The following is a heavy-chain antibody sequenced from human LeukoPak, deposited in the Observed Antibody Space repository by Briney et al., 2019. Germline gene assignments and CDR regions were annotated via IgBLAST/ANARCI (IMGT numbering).Heavy chain of an antibody. CDR3: AKVEAAAAATLRGFDY. V-gene: IGHV3-23*01. D-gene: IGHD6-13*01. Sequence: PGGSLRLSCAASGFTFSSYAMSWVRQAPGKGLEWVSSISSSGSSTYYADSVKGRFTISRDNSKNTLYLQMNSLRAEDTAVYYCAKVEAAAAATLRGFDYWGQGTLVTVSS. CDR2: ISSSGSST. CDR1: GFTFSSYA. J-gene: IGHJ4*02.